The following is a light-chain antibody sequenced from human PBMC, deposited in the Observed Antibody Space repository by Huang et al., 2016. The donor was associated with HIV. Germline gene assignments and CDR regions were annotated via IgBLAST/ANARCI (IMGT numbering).Light chain of an antibody. CDR1: QSVSIN. CDR2: GAS. V-gene: IGKV3-15*01. Sequence: EIVMTQSPGTLSLSPGEKATLSCRPSQSVSINLAWYQPKPGRAPRLLIYGASTRATGVPARFSGSGSGTEFTLIISSLQSDDFVVYYCQQYQDGPRTFGQGTKVEIK. J-gene: IGKJ1*01. CDR3: QQYQDGPRT.